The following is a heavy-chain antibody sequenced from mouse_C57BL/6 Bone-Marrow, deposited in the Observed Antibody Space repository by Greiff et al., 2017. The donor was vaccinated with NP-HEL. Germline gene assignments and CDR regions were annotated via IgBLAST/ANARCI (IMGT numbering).Heavy chain of an antibody. CDR2: ISSGSSTI. Sequence: EVKLMESGGGLVKPGGSLKLSCAASGFTFSDYGMHWFRQAPEKGLEWVAYISSGSSTIYYADTVKGRFTISRDNAKNTLFLQMTSLSAEDTAMYYFARWGTAQAKDYAMDDWGKGTSVTVSS. CDR1: GFTFSDYG. V-gene: IGHV5-17*01. D-gene: IGHD3-2*02. CDR3: ARWGTAQAKDYAMDD. J-gene: IGHJ4*01.